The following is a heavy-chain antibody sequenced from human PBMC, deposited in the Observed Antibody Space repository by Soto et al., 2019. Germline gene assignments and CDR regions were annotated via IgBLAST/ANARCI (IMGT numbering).Heavy chain of an antibody. CDR2: IYYSGST. CDR3: ARDYYDSSGYYTRGFDP. V-gene: IGHV4-59*01. J-gene: IGHJ5*02. CDR1: GGSISSYY. Sequence: PSETLSLTCTVSGGSISSYYWSWIRQPPGKGLEWIGYIYYSGSTNYNPSLKSRVTISVDTSKNQFSLKLSSVTAADTAVYYCARDYYDSSGYYTRGFDPWGQGTLVTVSS. D-gene: IGHD3-22*01.